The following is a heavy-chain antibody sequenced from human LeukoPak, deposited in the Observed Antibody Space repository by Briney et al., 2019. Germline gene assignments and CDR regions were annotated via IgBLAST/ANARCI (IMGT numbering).Heavy chain of an antibody. CDR1: GGSISSSSYY. J-gene: IGHJ4*02. V-gene: IGHV4-39*01. D-gene: IGHD1-26*01. CDR2: IYYSGST. Sequence: PSETLSLTCTVSGGSISSSSYYWGWIRQPPGKGLEWTGSIYYSGSTYYNPSLKSRVTISVDTSKNQFSLKLSSVTAADTAVYYCARTIVGATFRSALFDYWGQGTLVTVSS. CDR3: ARTIVGATFRSALFDY.